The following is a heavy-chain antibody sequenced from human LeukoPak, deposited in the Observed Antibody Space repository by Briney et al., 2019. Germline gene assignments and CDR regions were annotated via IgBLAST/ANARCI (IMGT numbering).Heavy chain of an antibody. CDR2: MNANSSNT. J-gene: IGHJ4*02. V-gene: IGHV1-8*01. CDR1: GYTFTRYD. CDR3: ARGGVPGVGEAHY. Sequence: ASVQVSCKAFGYTFTRYDINWVRQATGHGLEWMGWMNANSSNTGYAQKFQGRGTMTRNTSRSTAYMELSGLRSADTAAYYCARGGVPGVGEAHYWGQGTLVTVSS. D-gene: IGHD3-10*01.